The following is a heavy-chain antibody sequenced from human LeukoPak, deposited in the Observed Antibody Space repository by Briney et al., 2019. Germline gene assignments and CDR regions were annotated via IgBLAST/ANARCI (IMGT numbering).Heavy chain of an antibody. Sequence: GGSLRLSCAASGFTFSSYATSWVRQAPGKGLEWVSGISGTGGSTYYADSVKGRFTISRDNSKNTLYLQMNSLRAEDTAVYYCARGYCSGGSCYMGGWDYWGQGTLVTVSS. CDR3: ARGYCSGGSCYMGGWDY. V-gene: IGHV3-23*01. D-gene: IGHD2-15*01. CDR1: GFTFSSYA. J-gene: IGHJ4*02. CDR2: ISGTGGST.